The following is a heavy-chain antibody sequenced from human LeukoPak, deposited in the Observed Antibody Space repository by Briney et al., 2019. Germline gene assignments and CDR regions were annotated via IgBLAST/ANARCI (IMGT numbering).Heavy chain of an antibody. V-gene: IGHV1-18*04. CDR3: ATAGAMDSYYFDY. Sequence: GGSVKVSCKASRYTFTSYGISGVGQAPGQGGEGVGWISAYNGKKNYAQKLQGKVTMTTDTSTSTAYMELRSLRSDDTALYYCATAGAMDSYYFDYWGQGTLVTVSS. D-gene: IGHD5-18*01. CDR2: ISAYNGKK. J-gene: IGHJ4*02. CDR1: RYTFTSYG.